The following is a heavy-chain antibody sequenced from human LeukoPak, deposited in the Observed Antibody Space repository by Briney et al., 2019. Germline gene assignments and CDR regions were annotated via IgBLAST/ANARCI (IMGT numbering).Heavy chain of an antibody. CDR2: INPSGGST. D-gene: IGHD3-22*01. V-gene: IGHV1-46*01. CDR3: ARDRKNTYYYDSSGYPPDY. Sequence: ASVTVSCMASGYTFTRYYMHWVRQAPGQGLEWMGIINPSGGSTSYAQKFQGRVTMTRATSTSTVYMELSSLRSEDPAVYYCARDRKNTYYYDSSGYPPDYWGQGTLVTVSS. J-gene: IGHJ4*02. CDR1: GYTFTRYY.